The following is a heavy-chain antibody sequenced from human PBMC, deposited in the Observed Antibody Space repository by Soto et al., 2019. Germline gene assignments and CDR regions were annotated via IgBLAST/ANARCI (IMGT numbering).Heavy chain of an antibody. CDR2: INPNSGGT. CDR1: GYTFTGYY. D-gene: IGHD6-13*01. CDR3: ARGLGIAAAGTIDY. V-gene: IGHV1-2*04. Sequence: ASVKVSCKASGYTFTGYYIHWVRQAPGQGLEWMGWINPNSGGTNYAQKFQGWVTMTRDTSISTAYMELSRLRSDDTAVYYCARGLGIAAAGTIDYWGQGTLVTVSS. J-gene: IGHJ4*02.